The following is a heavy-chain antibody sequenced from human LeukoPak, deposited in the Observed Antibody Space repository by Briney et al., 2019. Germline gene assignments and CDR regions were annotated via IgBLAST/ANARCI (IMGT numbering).Heavy chain of an antibody. Sequence: SQTLSLTCTVSGGSISSGGYYSSWIRQHPGKGLGWIGYIHYTGSTYYNASLKSRVTISVDTSKNQFSLKLSSVTAADTAVYYCARDRRNWGGFRDWYFDLWGRGTLVTVSS. D-gene: IGHD7-27*01. J-gene: IGHJ2*01. CDR3: ARDRRNWGGFRDWYFDL. CDR2: IHYTGST. CDR1: GGSISSGGYY. V-gene: IGHV4-31*03.